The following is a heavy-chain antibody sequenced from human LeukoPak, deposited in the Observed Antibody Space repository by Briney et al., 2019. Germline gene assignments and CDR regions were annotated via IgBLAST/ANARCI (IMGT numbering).Heavy chain of an antibody. CDR3: ASRKLGNDY. CDR1: GGSVSDYY. CDR2: IYYTGST. D-gene: IGHD7-27*01. J-gene: IGHJ4*02. V-gene: IGHV4-59*02. Sequence: SETLSLTCTVSGGSVSDYYWSWIRQSPGKGLEWIGYIYYTGSTSYNPSLRSRVTTSADTSENQFSLKLSSVTAADTAVYYCASRKLGNDYWGQGTLVTVSS.